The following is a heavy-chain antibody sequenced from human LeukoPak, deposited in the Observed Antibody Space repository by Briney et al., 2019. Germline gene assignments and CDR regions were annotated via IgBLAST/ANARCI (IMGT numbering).Heavy chain of an antibody. V-gene: IGHV4-28*01. CDR1: GYSISSSNW. Sequence: SETLSLTCAVSGYSISSSNWWGWIRQPPGKGLEWIGFIYYSGSTYFNPSLKSRVTMSVDTSKNQFSLKLSSVTAVDTAVYYCARIYYDILTGYYVDYWGQGTLVTVSS. CDR3: ARIYYDILTGYYVDY. J-gene: IGHJ4*02. D-gene: IGHD3-9*01. CDR2: IYYSGST.